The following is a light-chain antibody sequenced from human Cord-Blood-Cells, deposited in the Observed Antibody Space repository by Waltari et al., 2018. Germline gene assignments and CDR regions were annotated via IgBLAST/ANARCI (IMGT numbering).Light chain of an antibody. CDR2: EGS. V-gene: IGLV2-23*01. CDR1: SSDVGSYNL. J-gene: IGLJ3*02. CDR3: CSYAGSSTWV. Sequence: QSALTQPASVSGSPGQSITISCTGTSSDVGSYNLVSWYQQHPGKAPQRMIYEGSKRPVGVSNRFSGSKSGNTSSLTISGLHAEDEADYYCCSYAGSSTWVFGGGTKLTVL.